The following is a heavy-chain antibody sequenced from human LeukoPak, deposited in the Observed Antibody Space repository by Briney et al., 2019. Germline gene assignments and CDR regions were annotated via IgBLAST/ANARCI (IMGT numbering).Heavy chain of an antibody. D-gene: IGHD1-26*01. CDR2: INPNSGGT. Sequence: GASVKVSCKASGYTFTGYYMHWVRQAPGQGLEWMGWINPNSGGTNYAQKFQGRVTMTRDTSISTAYMELSRLRSDDTAVYYCATASGSYYAEYFQHWRQGTLVTVSS. V-gene: IGHV1-2*02. CDR3: ATASGSYYAEYFQH. CDR1: GYTFTGYY. J-gene: IGHJ1*01.